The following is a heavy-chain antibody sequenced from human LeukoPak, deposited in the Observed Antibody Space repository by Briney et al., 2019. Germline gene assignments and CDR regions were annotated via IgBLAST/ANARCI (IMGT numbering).Heavy chain of an antibody. CDR2: ISGSSGST. J-gene: IGHJ4*02. Sequence: PGGSLRLSCAASGFTFSSYAMSWVRQAQGKGLEWVSAISGSSGSTYYADSVKGRFTISRDNSKNTLYLQMNSLRAEDTAVYYCAKDRILTGYPSMPYFDYWGQGTLVTVSS. CDR3: AKDRILTGYPSMPYFDY. V-gene: IGHV3-23*01. D-gene: IGHD3-9*01. CDR1: GFTFSSYA.